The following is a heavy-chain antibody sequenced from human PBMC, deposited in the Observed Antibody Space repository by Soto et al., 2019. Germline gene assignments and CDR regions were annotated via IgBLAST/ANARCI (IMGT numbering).Heavy chain of an antibody. CDR1: GYSISSGYY. V-gene: IGHV4-38-2*02. Sequence: SETLSLTCAVSGYSISSGYYWGWIRQPPGKGLEWIGSIYHSGSTYYNPSLKSRVTISVDTSKNQFSLKLSSVTAADTAVYYCARDHTQVWLQLISDYYYYGMDVWGQGTTVTVSS. CDR3: ARDHTQVWLQLISDYYYYGMDV. CDR2: IYHSGST. D-gene: IGHD5-12*01. J-gene: IGHJ6*02.